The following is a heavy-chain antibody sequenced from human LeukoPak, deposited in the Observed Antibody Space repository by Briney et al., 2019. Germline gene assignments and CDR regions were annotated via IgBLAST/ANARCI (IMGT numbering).Heavy chain of an antibody. J-gene: IGHJ6*03. CDR1: GFTFSSYG. CDR2: IWYDGSNK. Sequence: GGSLRLSCAASGFTFSSYGMHWVRQAPGKGLEWVAVIWYDGSNKYYADSVKGRFTISRDNSKNTLYLQMNSLRAEDTAVYYCARTVVVPAATGYYYYMDVWGKGTTVTVSS. V-gene: IGHV3-33*01. D-gene: IGHD2-2*01. CDR3: ARTVVVPAATGYYYYMDV.